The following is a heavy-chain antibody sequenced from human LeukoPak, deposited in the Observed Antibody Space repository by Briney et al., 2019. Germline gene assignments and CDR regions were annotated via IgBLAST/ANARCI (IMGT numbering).Heavy chain of an antibody. J-gene: IGHJ5*02. CDR1: GYTFTNYY. CDR3: ARMDSRGSDNWFDP. D-gene: IGHD3-22*01. Sequence: ASVKVSCKASGYTFTNYYMHWVRQATGQGLEWMGWMNPNSGNTGYAQKFQGRVTMTRNTSISTAYMELSGLSSDDTAMYYCARMDSRGSDNWFDPWGQGTLVTVSS. CDR2: MNPNSGNT. V-gene: IGHV1-8*02.